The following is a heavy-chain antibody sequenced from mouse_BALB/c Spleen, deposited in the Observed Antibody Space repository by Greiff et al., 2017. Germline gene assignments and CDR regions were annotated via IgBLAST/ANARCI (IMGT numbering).Heavy chain of an antibody. Sequence: LVESGGGLVQPGGSRKLSCAASGFTFSSFGMHWVRQAPEKGLEWVAYISSGSSTIYYADTVKGRFTISRDNPKNTLFLQMTSLRSEDTAMYYCARWGYGNYPYYYAMDYWGQGTSVTVSS. J-gene: IGHJ4*01. CDR1: GFTFSSFG. D-gene: IGHD2-10*02. V-gene: IGHV5-17*02. CDR2: ISSGSSTI. CDR3: ARWGYGNYPYYYAMDY.